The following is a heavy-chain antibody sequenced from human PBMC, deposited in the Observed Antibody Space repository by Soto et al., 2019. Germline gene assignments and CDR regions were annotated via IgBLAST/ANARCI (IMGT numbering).Heavy chain of an antibody. D-gene: IGHD3-10*01. Sequence: PSETLSLTCTVSGGSISSGGYYWSWIRQHPGKGLEWIGYIYYSGSTYYNPSLKSRVTISVDTSKNQFSLKLSSVTAADTAVYYCARGVLLWFGELPRQPLIWGQGTLVTVSS. J-gene: IGHJ4*02. CDR2: IYYSGST. V-gene: IGHV4-31*03. CDR1: GGSISSGGYY. CDR3: ARGVLLWFGELPRQPLI.